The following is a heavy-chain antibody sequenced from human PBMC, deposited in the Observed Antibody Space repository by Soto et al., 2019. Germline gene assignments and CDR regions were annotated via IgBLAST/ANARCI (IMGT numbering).Heavy chain of an antibody. CDR3: ARDNRITIFGVVITHSYWFDP. CDR1: GFTFSSYW. D-gene: IGHD3-3*01. CDR2: IKQDGSEK. Sequence: EVQLVESGGGLVQPGGSLRLSCAASGFTFSSYWMSWVRQAPGKGLEWVANIKQDGSEKYYVDSVKGRFTISRDNAKNSLYLQMNSLRAEDTAVYYCARDNRITIFGVVITHSYWFDPWGQGTLVTVSS. V-gene: IGHV3-7*01. J-gene: IGHJ5*02.